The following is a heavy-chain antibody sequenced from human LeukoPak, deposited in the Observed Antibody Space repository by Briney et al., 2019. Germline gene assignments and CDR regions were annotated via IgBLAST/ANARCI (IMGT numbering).Heavy chain of an antibody. CDR3: ARGRRPDSSGWYMEDYYYGMDV. J-gene: IGHJ6*02. D-gene: IGHD6-19*01. CDR2: IKQDGSEK. Sequence: GGSLRLSCAASGFTFNSYWMSWVRQAPGKGLEWVANIKQDGSEKYYVDSVKGRFTISRDNAKNSLYLQMNSLRAEDTAVYYCARGRRPDSSGWYMEDYYYGMDVWGQGTTVTVSS. V-gene: IGHV3-7*01. CDR1: GFTFNSYW.